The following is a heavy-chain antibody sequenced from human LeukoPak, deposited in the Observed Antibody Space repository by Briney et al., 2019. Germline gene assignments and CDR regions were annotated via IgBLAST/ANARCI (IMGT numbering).Heavy chain of an antibody. V-gene: IGHV4-39*01. D-gene: IGHD5-18*01. CDR1: GGSISSSTFY. CDR3: ARHGVDTALGDYYFDY. J-gene: IGHJ4*02. Sequence: SETLSLTCTVSGGSISSSTFYWGWIRQPPGKGLEWIGSIFYSGSTYYNPSLKSRVTISVDTSKNQFSLKLSSVTAADTAFYYCARHGVDTALGDYYFDYWGQGTLVTVSS. CDR2: IFYSGST.